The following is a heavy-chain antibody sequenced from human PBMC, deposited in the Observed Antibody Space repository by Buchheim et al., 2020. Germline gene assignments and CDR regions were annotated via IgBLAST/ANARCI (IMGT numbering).Heavy chain of an antibody. J-gene: IGHJ4*02. CDR1: GFTFKNAW. CDR3: ATDPDSSSYYSFDY. Sequence: EVKLVDSGGGLVKPGGSLKISCAASGFTFKNAWMSWVRQAPGKGLEWVGRIKSKVDGETSDYAAPVQGRFSISRDESKNVLTLQMDSLKTEDTAVYYCATDPDSSSYYSFDYWGQG. V-gene: IGHV3-15*01. CDR2: IKSKVDGETS. D-gene: IGHD3-22*01.